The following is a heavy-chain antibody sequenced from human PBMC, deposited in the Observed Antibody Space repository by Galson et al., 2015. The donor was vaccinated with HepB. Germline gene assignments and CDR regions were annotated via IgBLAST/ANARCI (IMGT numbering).Heavy chain of an antibody. CDR2: IRYDGSNK. Sequence: SLRLSCAASGFTFSSYGMHWVRQAPGKGLEWVAFIRYDGSNKYYADSVKGRFTISRDNSKNTLYLQMNSLRAEDTAVYYCAKDFYYDILTGYYSYFDYWGQGTLVTVSS. CDR1: GFTFSSYG. V-gene: IGHV3-30*02. J-gene: IGHJ4*02. D-gene: IGHD3-9*01. CDR3: AKDFYYDILTGYYSYFDY.